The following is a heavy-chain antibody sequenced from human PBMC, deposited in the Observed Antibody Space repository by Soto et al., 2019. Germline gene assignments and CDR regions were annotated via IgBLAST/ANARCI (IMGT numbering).Heavy chain of an antibody. CDR2: ISTSGATR. CDR3: ARFFGSGFDD. V-gene: IGHV3-48*02. J-gene: IGHJ4*02. Sequence: ESGVGLVQPGGSLRLSCVASGFTFSTDSMNLVRQAPGKGLEWVAHISTSGATRYYADSVKCRFTISRDNAKTSLYLPMDSLRNEDTAVYYCARFFGSGFDDWGPGTLVTVSS. CDR1: GFTFSTDS. D-gene: IGHD6-19*01.